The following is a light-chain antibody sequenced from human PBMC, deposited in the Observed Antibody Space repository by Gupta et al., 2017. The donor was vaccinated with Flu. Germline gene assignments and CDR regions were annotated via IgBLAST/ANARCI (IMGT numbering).Light chain of an antibody. CDR2: DAS. J-gene: IGKJ4*01. Sequence: ERATLSCRASQSIVTYLAWYQQKPGQAPRLLIYDASNRATGIPARFSGSGSGTDFTLTISRLEPEDFAVYYCQQRSTWPRLTFGGGTKVEIK. CDR1: QSIVTY. V-gene: IGKV3-11*01. CDR3: QQRSTWPRLT.